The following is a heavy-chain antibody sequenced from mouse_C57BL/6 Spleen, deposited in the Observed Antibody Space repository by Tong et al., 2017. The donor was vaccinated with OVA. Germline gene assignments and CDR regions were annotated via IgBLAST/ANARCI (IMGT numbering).Heavy chain of an antibody. J-gene: IGHJ4*01. Sequence: VQLQESGAELVKPGASVKMSCKASGYTFTSYWITWVKQRPGQGLEWIGDIYPGSGSTNYNEKFQGKATMTADTSSNTAYLQLSSLTSEDTAVYYCTTWDSSGYPMDYWGQGTSVTVSS. CDR1: GYTFTSYW. CDR3: TTWDSSGYPMDY. V-gene: IGHV1-55*01. D-gene: IGHD3-2*02. CDR2: IYPGSGST.